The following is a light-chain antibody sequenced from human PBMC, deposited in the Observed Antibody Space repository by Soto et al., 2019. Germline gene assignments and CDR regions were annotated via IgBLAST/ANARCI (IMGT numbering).Light chain of an antibody. CDR2: GAS. Sequence: EVVMTQSPATLSVSPGERATLSCRASQSVSSNLAWYQQKPGQAPRLLISGASTRATGVPARFSGSGSGTEFTLTISSLQSEDFAVYYCQQYDKWSPYTFGQGTKLELK. CDR3: QQYDKWSPYT. V-gene: IGKV3-15*01. J-gene: IGKJ2*01. CDR1: QSVSSN.